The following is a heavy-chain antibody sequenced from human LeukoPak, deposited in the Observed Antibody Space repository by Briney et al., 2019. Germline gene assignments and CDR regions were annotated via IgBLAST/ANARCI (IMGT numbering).Heavy chain of an antibody. D-gene: IGHD5-18*01. CDR2: ISYDGSNK. CDR3: ARASDGTEDY. CDR1: GFTFSSYA. Sequence: GGSLRLSCAASGFTFSSYAMHWVRRAPGKGLEWVAVISYDGSNKYYADSVKGRFTISRDNSKNTLYLQMNSLRAEDTAVYYCARASDGTEDYWGQGTLVTVSS. J-gene: IGHJ4*02. V-gene: IGHV3-30*04.